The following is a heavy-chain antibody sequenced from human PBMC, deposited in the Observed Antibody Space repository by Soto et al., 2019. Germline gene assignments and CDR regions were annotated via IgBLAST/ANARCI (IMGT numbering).Heavy chain of an antibody. CDR3: ASSIAGACVDY. V-gene: IGHV3-33*08. J-gene: IGHJ4*02. Sequence: GGSLRLSCAASGFTFSSYAMHWVRQAPGKGLEWVAVIWYDGSNKYYADSVKGRFTISRDNSKNTLYLQMNSLRAEDTGVYYCASSIAGACVDYWGQGTLVTVSS. CDR2: IWYDGSNK. D-gene: IGHD6-13*01. CDR1: GFTFSSYA.